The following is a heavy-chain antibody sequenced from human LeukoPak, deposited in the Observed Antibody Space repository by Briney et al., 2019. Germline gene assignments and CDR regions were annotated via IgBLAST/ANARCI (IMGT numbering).Heavy chain of an antibody. CDR1: GGSISSGDYY. CDR3: ARVSLQVVPSWVDY. D-gene: IGHD2-2*01. Sequence: SQTLSLTCTVSGGSISSGDYYWSWIRQPPGKGLEWLGYIYYSGSTYYNPSLKSRVTISVDTSKNQFSLKLSSVTAADTAVYYCARVSLQVVPSWVDYWGQGTLVTVSS. J-gene: IGHJ4*02. CDR2: IYYSGST. V-gene: IGHV4-30-4*01.